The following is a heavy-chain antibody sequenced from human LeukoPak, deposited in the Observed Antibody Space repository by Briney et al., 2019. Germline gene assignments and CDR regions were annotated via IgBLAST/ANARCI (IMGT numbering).Heavy chain of an antibody. CDR2: ISCSGGST. CDR1: GFTFSSYA. J-gene: IGHJ5*02. Sequence: GGSLRLSCAASGFTFSSYAMSWVRQAPGKGLEWVSAISCSGGSTYYADSVKGRFTISRDNSKNTLYLQMNSLRAEDTAVYYCAKEGADIVVVPAAENWFDPWGQGTLVTVSS. D-gene: IGHD2-2*01. CDR3: AKEGADIVVVPAAENWFDP. V-gene: IGHV3-23*01.